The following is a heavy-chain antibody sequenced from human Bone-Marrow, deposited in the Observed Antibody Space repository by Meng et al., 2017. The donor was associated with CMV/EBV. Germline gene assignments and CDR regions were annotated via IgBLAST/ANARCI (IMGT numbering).Heavy chain of an antibody. CDR1: GASISGSH. D-gene: IGHD6-13*01. CDR3: AKGSWSLNY. Sequence: SETLSLTCTVSGASISGSHWSWIRQPPGKGLEWIGYIHSNGDANYNSSLRSRATLSVDTSKNQFSLNLRSVTAMDTAVYYCAKGSWSLNYWGQGVLVTVSS. CDR2: IHSNGDA. V-gene: IGHV4-59*01. J-gene: IGHJ4*02.